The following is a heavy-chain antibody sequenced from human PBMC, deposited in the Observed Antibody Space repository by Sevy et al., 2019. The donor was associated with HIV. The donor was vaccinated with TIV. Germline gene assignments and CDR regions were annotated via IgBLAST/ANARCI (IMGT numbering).Heavy chain of an antibody. CDR1: GFTFSSYA. Sequence: GGSLRLSCAASGFTFSSYAFHWVRQAPGKGLEWVAVISFDGRKTDYANSVKGRFTISKDNSKNPRHLRMSRLRGDDTAVYYCARDLRVDLDYWGQGTLVTVSS. J-gene: IGHJ4*02. CDR3: ARDLRVDLDY. V-gene: IGHV3-30*04. CDR2: ISFDGRKT.